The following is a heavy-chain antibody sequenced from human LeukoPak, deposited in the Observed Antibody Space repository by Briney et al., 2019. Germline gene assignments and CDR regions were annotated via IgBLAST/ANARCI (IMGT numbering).Heavy chain of an antibody. D-gene: IGHD3-10*01. CDR2: VYYSGIT. J-gene: IGHJ4*02. CDR3: ARSNYYGSGRRLGD. CDR1: GGSISSSSYY. V-gene: IGHV4-39*07. Sequence: SETLSLTCTVSGGSISSSSYYWGWIRQPPGKGLEWIGSVYYSGITYYNPSLKSRVTISVDTSKNQFSLKLSSVTAADTAVYYCARSNYYGSGRRLGDWGQGTLVTVSS.